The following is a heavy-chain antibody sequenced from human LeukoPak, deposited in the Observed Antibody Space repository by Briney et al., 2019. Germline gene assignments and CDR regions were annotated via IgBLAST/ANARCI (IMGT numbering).Heavy chain of an antibody. Sequence: PSETLSLTCAVYGGSFSGYYWSWIRQPPGKGLEWIGEINHSGSTNYNPSLKSRVTISVDTSKNQFSLKLSSVTAADTAVYYCARGRSNYVWDYYYYYMDVWGKGTTVTVSS. V-gene: IGHV4-34*01. CDR3: ARGRSNYVWDYYYYYMDV. CDR1: GGSFSGYY. D-gene: IGHD3-16*01. CDR2: INHSGST. J-gene: IGHJ6*03.